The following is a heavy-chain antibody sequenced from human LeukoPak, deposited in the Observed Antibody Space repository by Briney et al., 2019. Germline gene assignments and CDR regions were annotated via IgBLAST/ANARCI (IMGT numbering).Heavy chain of an antibody. J-gene: IGHJ4*02. CDR1: VFSFSNYC. CDR3: VRDFRSADY. CDR2: ICPDGTVT. Sequence: PRGSMRLSCAASVFSFSNYCMDWVRQIPWKGLVWVSRICPDGTVTNYADSVKGRFTISRDNAKNMVFLQMNSLRADDTAVYYCVRDFRSADYWGQGILVTVSS. V-gene: IGHV3-74*01.